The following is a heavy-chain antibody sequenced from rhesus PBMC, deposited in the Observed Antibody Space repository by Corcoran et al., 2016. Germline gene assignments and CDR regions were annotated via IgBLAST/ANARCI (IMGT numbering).Heavy chain of an antibody. J-gene: IGHJ4*01. CDR3: ARAGISAAGLDY. D-gene: IGHD6S26*01. CDR2: TYNRSKWYN. V-gene: IGHV6-1*01. CDR1: GDRVSRNTAA. Sequence: QVQLQESGPGLLMPSQTLSLTCALAGDRVSRNTAAWTCTRHSPFRGLEWRGRTYNRSKWYNDNAQSVQNRISINPDTSKNQFSLQLNSVTPEDMAVYYCARAGISAAGLDYWGQGVLVTVSS.